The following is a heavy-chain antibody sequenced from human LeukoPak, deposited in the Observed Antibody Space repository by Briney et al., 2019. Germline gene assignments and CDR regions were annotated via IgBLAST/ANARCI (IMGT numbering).Heavy chain of an antibody. CDR2: IKQDGSEK. CDR1: GFTFSSYW. D-gene: IGHD1-26*01. CDR3: ARDKIVGATYFDS. V-gene: IGHV3-7*01. J-gene: IGHJ4*02. Sequence: GSLRLSCAASGFTFSSYWMSWVRQAPGKGLEWVANIKQDGSEKYYVDSVKGRFTISRDNAKNSLHLQMNSLRAEDTAVYYCARDKIVGATYFDSWGQGTLVTVSS.